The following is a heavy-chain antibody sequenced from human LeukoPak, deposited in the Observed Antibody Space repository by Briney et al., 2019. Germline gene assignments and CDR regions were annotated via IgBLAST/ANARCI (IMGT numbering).Heavy chain of an antibody. D-gene: IGHD3-22*01. CDR2: IIPIFGTA. CDR1: GGTFSSYA. CDR3: ATEGGSSGYSD. J-gene: IGHJ4*02. V-gene: IGHV1-69*13. Sequence: ASVEVSCKASGGTFSSYAISWVRQAPGQGLEWMGGIIPIFGTANYAQKFQGRVTITADESTSTAYMELSSLRSEDTAVYYCATEGGSSGYSDWGQGTLVTVSS.